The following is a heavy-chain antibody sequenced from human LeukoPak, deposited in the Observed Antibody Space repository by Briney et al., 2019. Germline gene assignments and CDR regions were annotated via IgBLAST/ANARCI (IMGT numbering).Heavy chain of an antibody. V-gene: IGHV4-59*08. CDR2: IYYSGST. Sequence: SETQSLTCTVSGGSIGTYYWSWIRQPPGKGLEWIGFIYYSGSTSYNPSLKSRVTISVDTSKNQFSLKLSSVTAADTAVYYCASAYDSSGYYPFDYWGQGILVTVSS. CDR1: GGSIGTYY. D-gene: IGHD3-22*01. CDR3: ASAYDSSGYYPFDY. J-gene: IGHJ4*02.